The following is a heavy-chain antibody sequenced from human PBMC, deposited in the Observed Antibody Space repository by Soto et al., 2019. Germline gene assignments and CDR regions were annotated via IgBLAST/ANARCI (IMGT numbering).Heavy chain of an antibody. J-gene: IGHJ6*02. V-gene: IGHV1-69*05. Sequence: SMKVSCKASGGTFSSYAISWVRQAPGQGLEWMGGIIPIFGTANYAQKFQGRVTMTRDTSISTAYTELSRLRSDDTAVSYCARGHVGIAARPYYYYYGMDVWGQGTTVTVSS. D-gene: IGHD6-6*01. CDR2: IIPIFGTA. CDR3: ARGHVGIAARPYYYYYGMDV. CDR1: GGTFSSYA.